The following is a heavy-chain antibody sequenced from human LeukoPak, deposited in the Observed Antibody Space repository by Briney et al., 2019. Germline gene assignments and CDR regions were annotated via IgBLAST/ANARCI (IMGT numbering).Heavy chain of an antibody. CDR1: GGSISSYY. CDR3: ARGPYYADTPGAFDI. D-gene: IGHD2/OR15-2a*01. CDR2: IYYSGST. V-gene: IGHV4-59*01. Sequence: AETLSLTCTVSGGSISSYYWSWIRQPPGKGLEWIGYIYYSGSTNYNPSLKSRVTISVDTSKNQFSLKLSSVTAADTAVYYCARGPYYADTPGAFDIWGQGTMVTVSS. J-gene: IGHJ3*02.